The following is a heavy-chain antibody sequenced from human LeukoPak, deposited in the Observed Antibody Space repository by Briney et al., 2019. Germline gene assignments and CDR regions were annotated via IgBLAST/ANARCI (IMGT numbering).Heavy chain of an antibody. D-gene: IGHD3-22*01. Sequence: SETLSLTCTVSGGSISSHYWSWIRQPPGKGLEWIGYIYYSGSTNYNPSLKSRVTISVDTSKNHFSLNLSSVTAADTAVYYCARYDSSLTRFDPWGQGTLVTVSS. J-gene: IGHJ5*02. V-gene: IGHV4-59*08. CDR2: IYYSGST. CDR1: GGSISSHY. CDR3: ARYDSSLTRFDP.